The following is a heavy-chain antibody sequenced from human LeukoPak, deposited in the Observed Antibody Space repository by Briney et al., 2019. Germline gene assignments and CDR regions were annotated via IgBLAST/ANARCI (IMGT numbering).Heavy chain of an antibody. J-gene: IGHJ3*02. Sequence: PSETLSLNCTVSGGSISSYYWSWIRQPPGKGLEWIGYIHHSGSTNYNPSLKSRVTISVDTSKNQFSLKLSSVTAADTAVYYCARISRAFDIWGQGTMVTVSS. CDR2: IHHSGST. CDR1: GGSISSYY. V-gene: IGHV4-59*01. D-gene: IGHD2-2*01. CDR3: ARISRAFDI.